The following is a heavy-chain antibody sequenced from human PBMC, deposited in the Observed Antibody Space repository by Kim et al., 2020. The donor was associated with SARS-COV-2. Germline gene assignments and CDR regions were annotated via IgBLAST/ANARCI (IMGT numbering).Heavy chain of an antibody. J-gene: IGHJ4*02. D-gene: IGHD6-19*01. Sequence: SETLSLTCTVSGGSISSSSYYWGWIRQPPGKGLEWIGSIYYSGSTYYNPYLKSRVTISVDTSKNQFSLKLSSVTAADTAVYYCARGSVAASNPFDYWGQGTLVTVSS. V-gene: IGHV4-39*07. CDR1: GGSISSSSYY. CDR2: IYYSGST. CDR3: ARGSVAASNPFDY.